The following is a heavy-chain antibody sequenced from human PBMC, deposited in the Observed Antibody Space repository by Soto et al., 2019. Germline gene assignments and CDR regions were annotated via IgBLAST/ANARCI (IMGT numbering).Heavy chain of an antibody. D-gene: IGHD4-17*01. CDR2: IYYSGST. CDR1: GGSISSYY. V-gene: IGHV4-59*08. CDR3: ARRYGGTIDY. Sequence: QVQLQESGPGLVKPSETLSLTCTVSGGSISSYYWSWIRQPPGKGLEWIGYIYYSGSTYYNPSLKSRVTTSADTSKNPSPLKQSSLTAVDTAVYYCARRYGGTIDYWGQGTLVTVSS. J-gene: IGHJ4*02.